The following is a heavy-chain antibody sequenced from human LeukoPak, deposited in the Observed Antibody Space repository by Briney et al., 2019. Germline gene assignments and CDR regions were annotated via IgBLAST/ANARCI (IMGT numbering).Heavy chain of an antibody. J-gene: IGHJ5*02. CDR2: TYYRSKWYN. D-gene: IGHD3-9*01. Sequence: SQTLSLTCAISGDSVSSNSATWNWIRQSPSRGLEWLGKTYYRSKWYNDYAVSVKSRITINPDTSKNQFSLQLNSVTPEDTAVYYCARAPPGYFDVNWFDPWGQGTLVTVSS. V-gene: IGHV6-1*01. CDR3: ARAPPGYFDVNWFDP. CDR1: GDSVSSNSAT.